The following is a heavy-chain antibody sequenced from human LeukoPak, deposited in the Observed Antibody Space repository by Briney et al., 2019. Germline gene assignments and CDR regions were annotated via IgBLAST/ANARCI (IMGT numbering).Heavy chain of an antibody. Sequence: GGSLRLSCAASGFTFSSYAMHWVRQAPGKGLEWVAIIWYEGSKNYYGDSVKGRLTISRDNSKNTLYLQMNSLRAEDTAVYYCARDSSGSCDYWGQGTLVTVSS. CDR1: GFTFSSYA. CDR2: IWYEGSKN. D-gene: IGHD1-26*01. J-gene: IGHJ4*02. V-gene: IGHV3-33*01. CDR3: ARDSSGSCDY.